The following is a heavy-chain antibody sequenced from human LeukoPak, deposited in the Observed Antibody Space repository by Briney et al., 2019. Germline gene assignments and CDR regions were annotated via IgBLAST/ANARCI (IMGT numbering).Heavy chain of an antibody. CDR1: GFTHRSYW. CDR2: IKQDGSEK. V-gene: IGHV3-7*03. CDR3: ARDPGNTMARGVIMRLAFDR. J-gene: IGHJ3*02. Sequence: GGSLRLSCAASGFTHRSYWMSWVRPAPGKGLVGVAHIKQDGSEKYYVDSVRARFTSSKDNAKNSLDLQMNRLKADDTAVYYCARDPGNTMARGVIMRLAFDRWGQGTMVTVSS. D-gene: IGHD3-10*01.